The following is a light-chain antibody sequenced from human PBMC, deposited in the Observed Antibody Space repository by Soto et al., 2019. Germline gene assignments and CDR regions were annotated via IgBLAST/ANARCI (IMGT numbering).Light chain of an antibody. J-gene: IGKJ1*01. CDR1: QSISSS. CDR3: QQSYSTPRT. Sequence: DLQMTQSPSSLTASVRDRVTITCRASQSISSSLNWYQQKPGKAPKLLIYAASSLQSGVPSRFSGSGSGTDFTLTIRSLQPEDFATYYCQQSYSTPRTFGQGTKVEIK. V-gene: IGKV1-39*01. CDR2: AAS.